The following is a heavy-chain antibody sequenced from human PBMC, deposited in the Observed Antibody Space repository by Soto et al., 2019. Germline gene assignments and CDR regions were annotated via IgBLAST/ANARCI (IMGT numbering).Heavy chain of an antibody. J-gene: IGHJ5*02. Sequence: EVQLLESGGGLVQPGGSLSLSCAASGFTFSYYAMTWVRQAPGKGLEWVSTISASGGTTYYADSVKGRFTISRDNSKNTLYLQMNSLRAEDTAVYYCAKRGIEVAGKYRWFDPWCQGTLVTVSS. V-gene: IGHV3-23*01. CDR3: AKRGIEVAGKYRWFDP. CDR2: ISASGGTT. D-gene: IGHD6-19*01. CDR1: GFTFSYYA.